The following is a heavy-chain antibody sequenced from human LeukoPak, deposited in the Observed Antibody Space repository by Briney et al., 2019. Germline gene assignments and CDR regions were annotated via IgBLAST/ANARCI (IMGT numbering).Heavy chain of an antibody. CDR2: ISGYNGNT. Sequence: GASVKVSCKTSGFTFVSYDINWVRQAPGQGLEWMGWISGYNGNTNNAQKLQGRVTMTTDTSTTTVYMELRSLRSDDTAVYYCARARAEGADYWGQGTLVTVSS. V-gene: IGHV1-18*01. J-gene: IGHJ4*02. CDR1: GFTFVSYD. CDR3: ARARAEGADY. D-gene: IGHD3-16*01.